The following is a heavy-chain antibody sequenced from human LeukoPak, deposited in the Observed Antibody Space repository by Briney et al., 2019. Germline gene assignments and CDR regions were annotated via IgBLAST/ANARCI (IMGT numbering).Heavy chain of an antibody. CDR1: GYSFTDYH. V-gene: IGHV1-2*02. CDR3: GTEYGSLQY. CDR2: ISPNSGGT. Sequence: ASVKVSCKASGYSFTDYHIHWVRQAPGQGLEWMGWISPNSGGTTLEKKFQGRVTMTRDTSITTAFMELSSLTSDDTAVYYCGTEYGSLQYWGQGALVTVSS. D-gene: IGHD4-17*01. J-gene: IGHJ4*02.